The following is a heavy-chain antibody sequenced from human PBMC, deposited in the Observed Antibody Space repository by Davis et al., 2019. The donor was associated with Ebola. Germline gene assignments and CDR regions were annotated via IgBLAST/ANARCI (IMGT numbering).Heavy chain of an antibody. V-gene: IGHV3-30*18. J-gene: IGHJ4*02. Sequence: GGSLRLSCAASGFTFSSYGMHWVRQAPGKGLEWVAVISYDGSNKYYADSVKGRFTISRDNSKNTLYLQMNSLRAEETAVYYGAKSDGGPPGSWGQGTLVTVSS. CDR2: ISYDGSNK. CDR3: AKSDGGPPGS. D-gene: IGHD3-10*01. CDR1: GFTFSSYG.